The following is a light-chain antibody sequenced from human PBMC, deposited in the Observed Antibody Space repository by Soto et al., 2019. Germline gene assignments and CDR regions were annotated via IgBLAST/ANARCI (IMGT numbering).Light chain of an antibody. CDR2: DNN. J-gene: IGLJ2*01. V-gene: IGLV1-51*01. CDR1: SSNIGKNY. Sequence: QSVLTQPPSVSAAPGQKVTMSCSGSSSNIGKNYVSWYQQLPGTAPKLLIYDNNKRPSGIPDRFSGSKSGTSATLGITGLQTEDEADYYCGTWDSSLTIVLFGGGTKLTVL. CDR3: GTWDSSLTIVL.